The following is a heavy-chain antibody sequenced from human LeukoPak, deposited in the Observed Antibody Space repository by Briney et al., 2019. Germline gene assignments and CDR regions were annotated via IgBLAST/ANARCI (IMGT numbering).Heavy chain of an antibody. D-gene: IGHD2-21*01. Sequence: PSETLSLTCSVSGASISSYYWSWIHQPPGKGLEWIGYIDYSGSTNYSPSLKSRVIISADTSKNQFSLKLTSLTAADTALYFCARHYSSDPFDYWGQGTLVTVSS. CDR3: ARHYSSDPFDY. J-gene: IGHJ4*02. CDR2: IDYSGST. CDR1: GASISSYY. V-gene: IGHV4-59*08.